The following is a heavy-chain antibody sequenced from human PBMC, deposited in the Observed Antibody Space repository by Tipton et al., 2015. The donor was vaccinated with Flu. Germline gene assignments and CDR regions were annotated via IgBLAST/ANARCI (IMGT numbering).Heavy chain of an antibody. Sequence: TLSLTCTVSGGSISSYYWSWIRQPPGKGLEWIGYIYYSGSTNYNPSLKSRVTISVDTSKNQFSLKLSSVTAADTAVYYCARGGPFLEWSEYYYYGMDVWGQGTTVTVSS. J-gene: IGHJ6*02. D-gene: IGHD3-3*02. CDR2: IYYSGST. V-gene: IGHV4-59*01. CDR1: GGSISSYY. CDR3: ARGGPFLEWSEYYYYGMDV.